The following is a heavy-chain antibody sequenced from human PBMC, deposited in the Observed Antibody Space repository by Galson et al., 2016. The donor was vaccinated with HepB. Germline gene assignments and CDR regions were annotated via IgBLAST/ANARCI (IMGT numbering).Heavy chain of an antibody. CDR3: ARGGGNPGSHYNWFDS. V-gene: IGHV1-46*02. CDR2: INPSGGGT. Sequence: SVKVSCKASGYTFNTYYMHWVRQAPGQGREWMGVINPSGGGTTYAQKFQGRVSMTSDTSTSTVHMELRSLRSEDTAVYYCARGGGNPGSHYNWFDSWGQGTLVTVST. D-gene: IGHD3-10*01. J-gene: IGHJ5*01. CDR1: GYTFNTYY.